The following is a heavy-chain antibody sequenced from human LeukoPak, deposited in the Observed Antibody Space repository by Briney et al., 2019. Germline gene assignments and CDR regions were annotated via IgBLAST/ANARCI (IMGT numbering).Heavy chain of an antibody. Sequence: PSETLSLTCTVSGGSISSYYWNWIRQPPGKGLEWIGYIYYSGTTNYNPSLKSRVSMSVDTSKNQFSLKLSSVTAAGTAVYYCARDLGYSYGFQGPAVYWGQGTLVTVSS. CDR1: GGSISSYY. V-gene: IGHV4-59*13. CDR2: IYYSGTT. CDR3: ARDLGYSYGFQGPAVY. J-gene: IGHJ4*02. D-gene: IGHD5-18*01.